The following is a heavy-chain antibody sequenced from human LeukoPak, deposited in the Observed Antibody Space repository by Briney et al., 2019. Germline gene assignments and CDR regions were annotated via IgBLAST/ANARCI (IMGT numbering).Heavy chain of an antibody. CDR2: IYYSGST. V-gene: IGHV4-59*01. CDR3: ASLGGSYPRRYFQH. CDR1: GGSISSYY. D-gene: IGHD1-26*01. Sequence: PSETLSLTCTVSGGSISSYYWSWIRQPPGKGLEWIGYIYYSGSTNYNPSLKSRVTISVDTSKNQFSLKLSFVTAADTAVYYCASLGGSYPRRYFQHWGQGTLVTVSS. J-gene: IGHJ1*01.